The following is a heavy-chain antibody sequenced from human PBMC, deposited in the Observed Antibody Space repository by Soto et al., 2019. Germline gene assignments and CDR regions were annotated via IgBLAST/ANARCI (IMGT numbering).Heavy chain of an antibody. D-gene: IGHD6-19*01. Sequence: PGGSLRLSCAASGFTFSSYAMTWVRQAPGKGLEWVSGVSGSGGTTYYADSVKGRFTISRDNSKNTLYLQMNSLRAEDTAVYYCARRSSGWYFDYWGQGTLVTVSS. CDR1: GFTFSSYA. CDR3: ARRSSGWYFDY. V-gene: IGHV3-23*01. J-gene: IGHJ4*02. CDR2: VSGSGGTT.